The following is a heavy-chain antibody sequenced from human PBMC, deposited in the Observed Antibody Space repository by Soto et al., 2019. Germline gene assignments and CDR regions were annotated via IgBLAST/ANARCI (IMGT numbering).Heavy chain of an antibody. CDR2: INHSGST. V-gene: IGHV4-34*01. D-gene: IGHD2-15*01. Sequence: QVQLQQWGAGLLKPSETLSLTCAVYGGSFSGYSWSWIRQPPGKGLEWIGEINHSGSTNYNPSLKSRVTISVGTSKNQFSLKLSSVTAADTAVYYCAARGRVATSDYWGQGTLVTVSS. J-gene: IGHJ4*02. CDR1: GGSFSGYS. CDR3: AARGRVATSDY.